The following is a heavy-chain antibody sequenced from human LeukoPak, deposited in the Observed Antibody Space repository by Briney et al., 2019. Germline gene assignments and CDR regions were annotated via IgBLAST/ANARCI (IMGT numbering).Heavy chain of an antibody. CDR3: AREDRDRDAFDI. J-gene: IGHJ3*02. CDR2: ISANGGST. CDR1: GFTFSGYP. Sequence: GGSLRLSCAASGFTFSGYPMHWVRQAPGKGLEYLSGISANGGSTYYANSVKGRFTISRDNSKNTLYLQMGSLRPEDMAVYYCAREDRDRDAFDIWGQGTMVTVSS. V-gene: IGHV3-64*01. D-gene: IGHD5-24*01.